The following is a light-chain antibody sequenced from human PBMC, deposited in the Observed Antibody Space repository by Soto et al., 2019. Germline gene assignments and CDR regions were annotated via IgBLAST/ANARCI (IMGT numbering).Light chain of an antibody. CDR1: SSDVGGYNY. V-gene: IGLV2-8*01. J-gene: IGLJ1*01. CDR2: EVI. Sequence: QSVLTHPPSASGSPGQSVTISCTGTSSDVGGYNYVSWYQQHPGKAPKLMIYEVIKRPSGVPDRFSGSRSGNTASLTVSGLQAEDEADYYCSSYAGNHNFVFGTGTKVTVL. CDR3: SSYAGNHNFV.